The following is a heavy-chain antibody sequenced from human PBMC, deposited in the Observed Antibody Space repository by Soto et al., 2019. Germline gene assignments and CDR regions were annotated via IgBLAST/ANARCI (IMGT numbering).Heavy chain of an antibody. D-gene: IGHD6-13*01. J-gene: IGHJ3*02. Sequence: QVQLQESGPGLVKPSETLSLTCTVSDGSISNYYWSWIRQPPGKGLEWIGYIYYSGRTDYNPSLKSRVTFSVDTSKNQFSLKLSSVTAADMAVYYCARRPAAEAFDIWGQGTMVTVSS. CDR3: ARRPAAEAFDI. V-gene: IGHV4-59*08. CDR2: IYYSGRT. CDR1: DGSISNYY.